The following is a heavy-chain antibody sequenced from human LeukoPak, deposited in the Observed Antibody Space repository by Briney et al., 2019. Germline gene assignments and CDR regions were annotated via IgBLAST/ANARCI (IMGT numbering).Heavy chain of an antibody. CDR1: GYTFTIYS. V-gene: IGHV1-18*01. D-gene: IGHD1-26*01. CDR2: ISAYNGNT. J-gene: IGHJ4*02. Sequence: ASVNVSCKAAGYTFTIYSISWVRQAPGQGLEWMGWISAYNGNTKYAQKPQGRGTMTTDTATSTAYMELRMLRLDDTAVDDCARDRRVKWELSQFDCWGPGTLVTASS. CDR3: ARDRRVKWELSQFDC.